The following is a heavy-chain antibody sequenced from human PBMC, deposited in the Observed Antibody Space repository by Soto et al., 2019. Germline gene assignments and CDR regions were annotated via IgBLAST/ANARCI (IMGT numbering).Heavy chain of an antibody. V-gene: IGHV3-23*01. D-gene: IGHD1-20*01. Sequence: GGSLRLSCEGSGFTLRNYAMTWVRQAPGKGLEWVSLISANDVGTYYAESVKTRFTISTDQSRNTVYLQMDSLRADDTAIYYCAKAKNDYNWDNRPPFDYRGKGTLVTVSS. CDR2: ISANDVGT. J-gene: IGHJ4*02. CDR1: GFTLRNYA. CDR3: AKAKNDYNWDNRPPFDY.